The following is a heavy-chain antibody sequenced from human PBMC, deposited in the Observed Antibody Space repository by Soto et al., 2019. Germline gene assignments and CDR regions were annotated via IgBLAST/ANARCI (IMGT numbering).Heavy chain of an antibody. CDR1: GLIFSDVW. Sequence: RLSCAASGLIFSDVWMTWVRQAPGKGLEWVGRIKTKPDDGTIDYAAPVRGRFTISRDDSKNTLYLQMTSLTPDDTGVYYCTTSNLGVDFWGPGTLVTVSS. CDR2: IKTKPDDGTI. J-gene: IGHJ4*02. V-gene: IGHV3-15*01. CDR3: TTSNLGVDF. D-gene: IGHD1-1*01.